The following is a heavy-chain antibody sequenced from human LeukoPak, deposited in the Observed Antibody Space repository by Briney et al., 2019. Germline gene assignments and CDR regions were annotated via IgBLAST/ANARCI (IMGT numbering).Heavy chain of an antibody. D-gene: IGHD5/OR15-5a*01. CDR3: VRGGIQVSGIDAFDI. CDR2: IGIADDT. CDR1: GFTFRNYD. V-gene: IGHV3-13*01. J-gene: IGHJ3*02. Sequence: PGGSLRLSCAASGFTFRNYDMHWVRQFPGRGLEWVSAIGIADDTHYPDSVKGRFTISRGNAKNSLYLQMNSLRDGDTAVYYCVRGGIQVSGIDAFDIWGQGTMVTVSS.